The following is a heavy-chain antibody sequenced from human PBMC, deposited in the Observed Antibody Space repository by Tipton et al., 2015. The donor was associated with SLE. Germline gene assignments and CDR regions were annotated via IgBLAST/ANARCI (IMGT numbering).Heavy chain of an antibody. CDR2: ISHSGSTT. CDR3: ARSPGRDY. CDR1: GFTFMSYD. Sequence: SLRLSCAASGFTFMSYDMNWVRQAPGKGLEWVSYISHSGSTTYYSDSVKGRFTISRDDAMNSLYLQMNSLRAEDTAVYYCARSPGRDYWGQGTLVTVSS. V-gene: IGHV3-48*03. J-gene: IGHJ4*02.